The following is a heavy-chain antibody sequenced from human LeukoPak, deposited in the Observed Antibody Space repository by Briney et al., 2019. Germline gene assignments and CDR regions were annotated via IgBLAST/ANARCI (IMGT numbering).Heavy chain of an antibody. CDR3: AKDYGDYNFDY. V-gene: IGHV3-30*02. J-gene: IGHJ4*01. D-gene: IGHD4-17*01. CDR1: GFTFSSYG. CDR2: IWYDGSNK. Sequence: PGGSLRLSCAASGFTFSSYGMHWVRQAPGKGLEWVAAIWYDGSNKYYADSVKGRFTISRDNSKNTLYLQMNGLRVEDTAVYYCAKDYGDYNFDYWGHGSLVAVSS.